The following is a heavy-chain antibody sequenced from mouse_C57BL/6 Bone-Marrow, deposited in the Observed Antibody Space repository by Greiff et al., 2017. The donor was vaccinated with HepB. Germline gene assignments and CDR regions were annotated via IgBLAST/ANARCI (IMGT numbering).Heavy chain of an antibody. J-gene: IGHJ4*01. CDR1: GYTFTSYG. Sequence: QVHVKQSGAELARPGASVKLSCKASGYTFTSYGISWVKQRTGQGLEWIGEIYPRSGNTYYNEKFKGKATLTVDQSSSTAYMQLNRLTSEDSAVYCCARGGDYAMDYWGQGTSVTVSS. V-gene: IGHV1-81*01. CDR2: IYPRSGNT. CDR3: ARGGDYAMDY.